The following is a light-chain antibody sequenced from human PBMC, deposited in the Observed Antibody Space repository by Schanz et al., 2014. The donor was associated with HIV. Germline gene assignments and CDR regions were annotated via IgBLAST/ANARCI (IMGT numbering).Light chain of an antibody. J-gene: IGLJ3*02. CDR3: SSYTSRNTVV. CDR2: GVT. CDR1: SGDIGTYAA. V-gene: IGLV2-14*03. Sequence: QSALTQPASVSGSPGQSITISCTGTSGDIGTYAAVSWYQQHPDKAPRLLIYGVTSRPSGISSRFSGSASGNTASLTISGLQAEDEAQYYCSSYTSRNTVVFGGGTKLTVL.